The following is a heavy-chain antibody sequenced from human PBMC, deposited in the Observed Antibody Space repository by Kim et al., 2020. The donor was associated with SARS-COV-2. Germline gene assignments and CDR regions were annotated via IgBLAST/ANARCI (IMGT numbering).Heavy chain of an antibody. CDR3: TTEHYYGSGSYYRSIRYYGMDV. V-gene: IGHV3-15*01. CDR2: IKSKTDGGTT. CDR1: GFTFSNAW. D-gene: IGHD3-10*01. Sequence: GGSLRLSCAASGFTFSNAWMSWVRQAPGKGLEWVGRIKSKTDGGTTDYAAPVKGRFTISRDDSKNTLYLQMNSLKTEDTAVYYCTTEHYYGSGSYYRSIRYYGMDVWGQGTTVTVSS. J-gene: IGHJ6*02.